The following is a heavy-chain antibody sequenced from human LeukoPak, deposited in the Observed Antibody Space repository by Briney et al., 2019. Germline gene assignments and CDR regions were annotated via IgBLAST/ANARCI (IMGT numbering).Heavy chain of an antibody. J-gene: IGHJ5*02. V-gene: IGHV1-8*01. CDR1: GYTFTSYD. CDR2: MNPNSGNT. D-gene: IGHD3-10*01. Sequence: ASVKVSCKASGYTFTSYDINWVRQATAQGLEWMGWMNPNSGNTGYAQKFQGRVTMTRNTSISTAYMELSSLRSEDTAVYYCARVPTMARGGLMDNWFDPWGQGTLVTVSS. CDR3: ARVPTMARGGLMDNWFDP.